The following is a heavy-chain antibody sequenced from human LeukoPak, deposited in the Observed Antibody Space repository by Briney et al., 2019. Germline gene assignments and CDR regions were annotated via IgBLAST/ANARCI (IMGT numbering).Heavy chain of an antibody. D-gene: IGHD6-6*01. CDR1: GFTFSSYG. Sequence: GGSLRLSCAASGFTFSSYGMSWVGQVQGKGWGWDSRISDDGRSTYYADSVKGRYTISKDNSKNTMYLQMNNLRVEDTAIYYCAKRVPYTSSSVYFDYWGQGTLVTVSS. CDR2: ISDDGRST. CDR3: AKRVPYTSSSVYFDY. J-gene: IGHJ4*02. V-gene: IGHV3-23*01.